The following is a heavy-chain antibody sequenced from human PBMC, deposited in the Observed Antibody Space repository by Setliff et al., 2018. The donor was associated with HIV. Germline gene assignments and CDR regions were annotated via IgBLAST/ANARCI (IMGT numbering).Heavy chain of an antibody. CDR2: ISSSSYI. Sequence: GSLRLSCAASGFIFSSYEMNWVRQAPGKGLEWVSSISSSSYIYYADSVKGRFTIPRDNAKNSLYLQMNSLRAEDTAVYYCARLGPITTHTTYDYWGQGTLVTVSS. D-gene: IGHD3-16*01. J-gene: IGHJ4*02. V-gene: IGHV3-21*01. CDR3: ARLGPITTHTTYDY. CDR1: GFIFSSYE.